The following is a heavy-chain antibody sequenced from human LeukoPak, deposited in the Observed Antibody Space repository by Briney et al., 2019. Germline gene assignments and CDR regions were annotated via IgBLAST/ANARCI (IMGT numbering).Heavy chain of an antibody. D-gene: IGHD6-19*01. CDR2: IKQDGSEK. V-gene: IGHV3-7*03. J-gene: IGHJ4*02. CDR3: ARDPGDIVVAGTFDY. CDR1: GFTFSSYW. Sequence: GGSLRLSCAASGFTFSSYWMSWVRQAPGKGLEWVANIKQDGSEKYYVDSVKGRFTISRDNAKNSLYLQMNSLRAEDTALYYCARDPGDIVVAGTFDYWGQGTLVTVSS.